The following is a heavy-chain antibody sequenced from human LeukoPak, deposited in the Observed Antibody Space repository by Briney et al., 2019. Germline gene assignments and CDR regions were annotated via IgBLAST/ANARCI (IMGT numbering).Heavy chain of an antibody. V-gene: IGHV3-23*01. CDR3: AEGRYYYDSSDAFDI. J-gene: IGHJ3*02. CDR2: ISGSGGST. CDR1: GFTFSSYA. D-gene: IGHD3-22*01. Sequence: GGSLRLSCAASGFTFSSYAMSWVRQAPGKELEWVSAISGSGGSTYHADSVKGRFTISRDNSKNTLYLQMNSLRAEDTAVYYCAEGRYYYDSSDAFDIWGQGTMVTVSS.